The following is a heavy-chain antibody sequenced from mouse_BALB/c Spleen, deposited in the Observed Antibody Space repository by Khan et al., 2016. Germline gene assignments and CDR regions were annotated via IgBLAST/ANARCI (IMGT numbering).Heavy chain of an antibody. CDR1: GDSITSGY. Sequence: VQLQESGPSLVKPSQTLSLTCSVTGDSITSGYWNWIRKFPGNKLEYMGYISYSGSTYYNPSLKSRISITRDTSKNQYYLQLNSVTTEDTATYXFARYDGSSYVRALDYCVQGPSFPVSS. D-gene: IGHD1-1*01. J-gene: IGHJ4*01. CDR2: ISYSGST. CDR3: ARYDGSSYVRALDY. V-gene: IGHV3-8*02.